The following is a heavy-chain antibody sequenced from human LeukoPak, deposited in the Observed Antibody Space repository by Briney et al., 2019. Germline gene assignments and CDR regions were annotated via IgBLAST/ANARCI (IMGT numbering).Heavy chain of an antibody. V-gene: IGHV4-59*01. J-gene: IGHJ6*03. D-gene: IGHD3-10*01. CDR1: GGSISSYY. Sequence: SETLSLTCTVSGGSISSYYWSWIRQPPGRGLEWIGYIYYSGSTNYNPSLKSRVTISVDTSKNQFSLKLSSVTAADTAVYYCARIGGSGYYYYYYMDVWGKGTTVTVSS. CDR3: ARIGGSGYYYYYYMDV. CDR2: IYYSGST.